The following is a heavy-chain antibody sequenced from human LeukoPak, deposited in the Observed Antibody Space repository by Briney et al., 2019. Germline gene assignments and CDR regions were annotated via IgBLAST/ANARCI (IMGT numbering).Heavy chain of an antibody. CDR3: ARYFDGSGYYDSFDH. J-gene: IGHJ4*02. D-gene: IGHD3-22*01. CDR1: GFTFSNYY. V-gene: IGHV3-7*01. Sequence: GGSLRLSCAASGFTFSNYYMNWVRQAPGKGLEWVATINQDGSEKFYVDSVKGRFTISRDSAKKSLYLQMNSLRAEDTAVYYCARYFDGSGYYDSFDHWGQGTLATVSS. CDR2: INQDGSEK.